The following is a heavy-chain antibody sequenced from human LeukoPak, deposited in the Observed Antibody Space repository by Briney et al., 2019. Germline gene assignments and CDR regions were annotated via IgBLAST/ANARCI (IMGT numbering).Heavy chain of an antibody. CDR1: GFIFSTYG. J-gene: IGHJ4*02. D-gene: IGHD7-27*01. CDR3: AKERVNLGFY. V-gene: IGHV3-23*01. Sequence: PGGSLRLSCAASGFIFSTYGMHWVRQAPGKGLEWVSAISGSGGSTYYADSVKGRFTISRDNSKNTLYLQMNSLRAEDTAVYYCAKERVNLGFYWGQGTLVTVSS. CDR2: ISGSGGST.